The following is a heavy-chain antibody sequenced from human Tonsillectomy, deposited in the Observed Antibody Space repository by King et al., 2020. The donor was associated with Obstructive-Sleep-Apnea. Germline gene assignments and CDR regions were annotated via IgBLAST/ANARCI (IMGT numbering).Heavy chain of an antibody. V-gene: IGHV3-21*01. CDR1: GFTFSSYS. CDR3: ARDNLGGLFDY. J-gene: IGHJ4*02. Sequence: DVQLVESGGGLVKPGGALRLSCAASGFTFSSYSMNWVRQAPGKGLEWVSSISSSSSYIYYANSVKGRLTISRDNAKNSLYLQMNSLRAEDTAVYYCARDNLGGLFDYWGQGTLVTVSS. D-gene: IGHD3-16*01. CDR2: ISSSSSYI.